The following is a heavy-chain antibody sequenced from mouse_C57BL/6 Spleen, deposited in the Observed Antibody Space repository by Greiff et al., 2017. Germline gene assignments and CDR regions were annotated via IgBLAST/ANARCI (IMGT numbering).Heavy chain of an antibody. CDR1: GYAFSSSW. CDR3: ALTTVVAHFDY. Sequence: QVQLQQSGPELVKPGASVKISCKASGYAFSSSWMHWVKQRPGKGLEWIGRIYPGDGDTNYNGKFKGKATLTADKSSSTAYMQRSSLTSEDSAVYFCALTTVVAHFDYWGQGTTLTVSS. D-gene: IGHD1-1*01. V-gene: IGHV1-82*01. CDR2: IYPGDGDT. J-gene: IGHJ2*01.